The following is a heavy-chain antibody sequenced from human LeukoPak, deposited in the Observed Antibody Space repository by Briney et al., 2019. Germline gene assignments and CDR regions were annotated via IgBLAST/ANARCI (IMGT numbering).Heavy chain of an antibody. J-gene: IGHJ3*02. V-gene: IGHV1-3*01. CDR1: GYTFTSYA. D-gene: IGHD3-22*01. CDR2: INAGNGNT. CDR3: AREYYDSSGFRGAFDI. Sequence: ASVKVSCKASGYTFTSYAMHWVRQAPGQRLEWMGWINAGNGNTKYSQKFQGRVTITRDTSASTAYMELSSLRSEGTAVYYCAREYYDSSGFRGAFDIWGQGTMVTVSS.